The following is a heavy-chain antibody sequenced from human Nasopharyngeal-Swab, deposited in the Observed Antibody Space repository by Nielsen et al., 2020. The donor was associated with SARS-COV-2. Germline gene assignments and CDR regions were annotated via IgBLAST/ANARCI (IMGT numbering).Heavy chain of an antibody. V-gene: IGHV1-18*01. D-gene: IGHD3-22*01. CDR3: ARALPYYYDSSDYRPYYYFDY. CDR2: ISAYNGNT. J-gene: IGHJ4*02. Sequence: ASVKVSCKASGYTFTSYGISWVRQAPGQGLEWMGWISAYNGNTNYAQKLQGRVTMTTDTSTSTAYMELRSLRSDDTAVYYCARALPYYYDSSDYRPYYYFDYWGQGTLVTVSS. CDR1: GYTFTSYG.